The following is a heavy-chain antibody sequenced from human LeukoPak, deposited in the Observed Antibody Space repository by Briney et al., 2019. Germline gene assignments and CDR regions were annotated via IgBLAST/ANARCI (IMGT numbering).Heavy chain of an antibody. V-gene: IGHV3-21*01. CDR1: GFTFSNYN. J-gene: IGHJ3*02. CDR2: ITSSSAYI. Sequence: GGSLRLSCAASGFTFSNYNMNWVRQAPGKGLEWVSSITSSSAYIYYADSVKGRFTISRDNAKNSLYLQMNSLRAEDTAVYYCAREGASDAFDIWGQGTMVTVSS. CDR3: AREGASDAFDI.